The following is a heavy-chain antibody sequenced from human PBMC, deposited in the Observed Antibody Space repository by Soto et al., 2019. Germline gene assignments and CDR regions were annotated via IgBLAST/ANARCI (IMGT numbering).Heavy chain of an antibody. CDR3: ARDGYCSGGRCYSVPVFDY. CDR1: GFTFGDYA. CDR2: IRSKAYGGTT. V-gene: IGHV3-49*03. D-gene: IGHD2-15*01. J-gene: IGHJ4*02. Sequence: PGGSLRLSCTASGFTFGDYAMSWFRQAPGKGLEWVGFIRSKAYGGTTEYAASVKGRFTISRDDSKSIAYLQMNSLRAEDTAVYYCARDGYCSGGRCYSVPVFDYWGQGT.